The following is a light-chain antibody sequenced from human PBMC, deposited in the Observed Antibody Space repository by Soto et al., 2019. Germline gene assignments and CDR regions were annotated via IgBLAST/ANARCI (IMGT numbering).Light chain of an antibody. CDR2: SNN. CDR1: SANIGSNT. CDR3: AAWDDSLNAWV. V-gene: IGLV1-44*01. J-gene: IGLJ3*02. Sequence: QPVLTQPPSASGTPGQRVTISCSGSSANIGSNTVNWYQQLPGTAPKLLSYSNNQRPSGVPDRFSGSKSGTSASLAISGLQSEDEADSYCAAWDDSLNAWVFGGGTKVTVL.